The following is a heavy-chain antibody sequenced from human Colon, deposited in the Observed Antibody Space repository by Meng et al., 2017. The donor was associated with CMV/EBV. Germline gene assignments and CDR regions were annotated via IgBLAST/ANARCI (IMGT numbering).Heavy chain of an antibody. CDR3: VRGGTAMVAHFDY. CDR1: GDHINSNTYT. CDR2: VYYTEGT. D-gene: IGHD5-18*01. J-gene: IGHJ4*02. V-gene: IGHV4-39*07. Sequence: QLHLKGSGPGLGKASATLSLTCTVSGDHINSNTYTWGWIRQPPGKGLEWIGNVYYTEGTYYNPSLKSRVTISIDTSMNQFSLKLSSVTAADTAIYYCVRGGTAMVAHFDYWGQGALVTVSS.